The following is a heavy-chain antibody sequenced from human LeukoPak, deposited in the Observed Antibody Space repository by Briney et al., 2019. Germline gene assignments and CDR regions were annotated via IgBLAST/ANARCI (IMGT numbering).Heavy chain of an antibody. CDR2: SNGDGSST. CDR3: ARGGPPPVVGACDI. Sequence: GSLRLSCAASGFTFSSSWMHWVRQAPGKGLVWVSRSNGDGSSTSYADSVKGRFTISRDNAKNTLYLQMNSLKVEDTAVYYCARGGPPPVVGACDIWGQGTVVTVSS. V-gene: IGHV3-74*01. CDR1: GFTFSSSW. J-gene: IGHJ3*02. D-gene: IGHD2-15*01.